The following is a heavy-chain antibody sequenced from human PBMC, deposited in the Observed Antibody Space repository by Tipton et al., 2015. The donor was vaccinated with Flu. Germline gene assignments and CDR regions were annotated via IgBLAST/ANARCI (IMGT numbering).Heavy chain of an antibody. J-gene: IGHJ4*02. Sequence: SLRLSCAASGFTVISNYMSWVRQAPGKGLEWVSVIYSGGSTYYADSVKGRFTISRDNSKNTLYLQMNSLRAEDTAVYYCSRAGTTDYFDYWGQGTLVTVSS. CDR1: GFTVISNY. CDR2: IYSGGST. V-gene: IGHV3-53*01. D-gene: IGHD1-7*01. CDR3: SRAGTTDYFDY.